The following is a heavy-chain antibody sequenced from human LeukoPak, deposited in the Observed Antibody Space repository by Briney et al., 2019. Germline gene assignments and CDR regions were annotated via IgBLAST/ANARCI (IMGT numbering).Heavy chain of an antibody. CDR1: GGSISSYY. Sequence: KPSETLSLTRTVSGGSISSYYWSWIRQPPGKGLEWIGYIYYSGSTNYNPSLKSRVTISVDTSKNQFSLKLSSVTAADTAVYYCARGGGITMVRGVNYYYMDVWGKGTTVTISS. CDR3: ARGGGITMVRGVNYYYMDV. V-gene: IGHV4-59*01. D-gene: IGHD3-10*01. CDR2: IYYSGST. J-gene: IGHJ6*03.